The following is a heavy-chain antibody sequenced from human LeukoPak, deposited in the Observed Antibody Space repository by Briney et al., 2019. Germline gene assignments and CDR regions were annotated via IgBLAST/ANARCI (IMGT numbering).Heavy chain of an antibody. V-gene: IGHV4-30-2*01. Sequence: SQTLSLTYTVSGGSISSGGYYWSWIRQPPGKGLEWIGYIYHSGSTYYNPSLKSRVTISVDRSKNQFSLKLSSVTAEDTAVYYCARDPSFRRSLWGGYSSSSPRLFDYWGQGTLVTVSS. CDR1: GGSISSGGYY. CDR2: IYHSGST. CDR3: ARDPSFRRSLWGGYSSSSPRLFDY. J-gene: IGHJ4*02. D-gene: IGHD6-6*01.